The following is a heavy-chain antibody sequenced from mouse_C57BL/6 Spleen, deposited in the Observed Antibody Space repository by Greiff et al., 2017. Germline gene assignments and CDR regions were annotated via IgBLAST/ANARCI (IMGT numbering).Heavy chain of an antibody. J-gene: IGHJ1*03. Sequence: QVQLQQSGAELVKPGASVKISCKASGYAFSSYWLNWVKQRPGKGLEWIGQIYPGDGDTNYNGKFKGKATLTADKSSSTAYMQLSSLTSEDSAVYFCAREANWDRYFDVWGTGTTVTVSS. V-gene: IGHV1-80*01. CDR2: IYPGDGDT. CDR3: AREANWDRYFDV. CDR1: GYAFSSYW. D-gene: IGHD4-1*01.